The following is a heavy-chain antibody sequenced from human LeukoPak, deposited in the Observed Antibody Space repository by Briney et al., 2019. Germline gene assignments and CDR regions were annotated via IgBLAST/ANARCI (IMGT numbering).Heavy chain of an antibody. CDR1: GGSISSSSYY. CDR2: IYYSGST. Sequence: SETLSLTCTVSGGSISSSSYYWGWIRQPPGKGLEWIGSIYYSGSTYYNPSLKSRVTISVDTSKNQFSLKLSSVTAADTAVYYCASSYDILTGYHPFDYWGQGTLVTVSS. V-gene: IGHV4-39*01. CDR3: ASSYDILTGYHPFDY. J-gene: IGHJ4*02. D-gene: IGHD3-9*01.